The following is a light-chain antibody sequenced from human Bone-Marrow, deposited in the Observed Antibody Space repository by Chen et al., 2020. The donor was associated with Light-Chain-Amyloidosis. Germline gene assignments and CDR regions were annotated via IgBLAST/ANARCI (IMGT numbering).Light chain of an antibody. CDR3: SSFTSSSSYV. CDR2: AVS. Sequence: ALPQPASVSGSPGQSIPISCTGTSGDVGPYNYFSWYQQHPGKAPKVMIYAVSNRPSGVSNRFSGSKSGNTASLTISGLQAEDEADYYCSSFTSSSSYVFGPGTKVTVL. CDR1: SGDVGPYNY. J-gene: IGLJ1*01. V-gene: IGLV2-14*01.